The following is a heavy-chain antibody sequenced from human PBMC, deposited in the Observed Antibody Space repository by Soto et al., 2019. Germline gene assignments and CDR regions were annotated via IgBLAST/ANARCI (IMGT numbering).Heavy chain of an antibody. J-gene: IGHJ5*02. CDR2: INAGNGNT. D-gene: IGHD6-19*01. Sequence: ASVKVSCKASGYTFTSYAMHWVRQAPGQRLEWMGWINAGNGNTKYSQKFQGRVTITRDTSASTAYMELSSLRSEDTAVYYCAGSPIGVATLGWFDPWAQGTLVTVSS. V-gene: IGHV1-3*01. CDR3: AGSPIGVATLGWFDP. CDR1: GYTFTSYA.